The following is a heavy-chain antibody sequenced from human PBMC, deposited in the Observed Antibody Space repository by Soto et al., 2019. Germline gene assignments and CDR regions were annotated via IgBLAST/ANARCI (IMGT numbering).Heavy chain of an antibody. CDR2: INAGNGNT. CDR3: ARDREDIVVVVAATGNNWFDP. D-gene: IGHD2-15*01. J-gene: IGHJ5*02. CDR1: GYTFTSYA. V-gene: IGHV1-3*01. Sequence: ASVKVSCTASGYTFTSYAMHWVRQAPGQRLEWMGWINAGNGNTKYSRKFQGRVTITRDTSASTAYMELSSLRSEDTAVYYCARDREDIVVVVAATGNNWFDPWGQGTLVTVSS.